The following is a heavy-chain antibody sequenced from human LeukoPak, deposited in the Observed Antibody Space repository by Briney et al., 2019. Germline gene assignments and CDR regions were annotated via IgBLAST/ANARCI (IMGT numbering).Heavy chain of an antibody. Sequence: GGSLRLSCAASGFTFSSYAMSWVRQAPGKGLEWVSAISGSGGSTYYADSVKGRFTISRDNSKSTLYLQMNSLRAEDTAVYYCVKDAGLFYYDSSGYYVYWGQGTLVTVSS. CDR2: ISGSGGST. J-gene: IGHJ4*02. V-gene: IGHV3-23*01. CDR3: VKDAGLFYYDSSGYYVY. CDR1: GFTFSSYA. D-gene: IGHD3-22*01.